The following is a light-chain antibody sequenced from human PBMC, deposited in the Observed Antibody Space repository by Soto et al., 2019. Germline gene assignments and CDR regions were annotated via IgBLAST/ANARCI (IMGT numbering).Light chain of an antibody. CDR3: SSYTSSSTWV. CDR1: SSDVGGYNY. Sequence: QSALTQPASVSGSPGQSITISCTGTSSDVGGYNYVSWYQQHPGKAPKLMIYDVSNRPSGVSNRFSGSKSGNTASLTISGLQAEDEAEYYCSSYTSSSTWVLGGGTKRTVL. V-gene: IGLV2-14*01. J-gene: IGLJ3*02. CDR2: DVS.